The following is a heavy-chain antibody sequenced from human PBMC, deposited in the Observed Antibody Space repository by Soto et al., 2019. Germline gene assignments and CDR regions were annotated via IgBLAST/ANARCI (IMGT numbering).Heavy chain of an antibody. J-gene: IGHJ6*02. D-gene: IGHD5-12*01. Sequence: GSLRLSCAASGFTFSSYSMNWVRQAPGKGLEWVSYISSSSSTIYYADSVKSRFTISRGNAKNSLYLQMNSLRDEDTAVYYCARDPRYSGFPYYYYGMDVWGQGTTVTVSS. CDR1: GFTFSSYS. CDR3: ARDPRYSGFPYYYYGMDV. V-gene: IGHV3-48*02. CDR2: ISSSSSTI.